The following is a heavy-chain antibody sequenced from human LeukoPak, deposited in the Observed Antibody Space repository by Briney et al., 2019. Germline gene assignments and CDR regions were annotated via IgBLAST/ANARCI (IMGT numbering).Heavy chain of an antibody. CDR2: MNPNSGNT. Sequence: GASVKVSCKASGYTFTSYDINWVQQATGQGLEWMGYMNPNSGNTGYAQKFQGRVSITTNTAISTAYMELSSLRSEDTAVYYCARGGDTAVPKALYYYYYMDVWGKGTTVTVSS. D-gene: IGHD5-18*01. V-gene: IGHV1-8*03. J-gene: IGHJ6*03. CDR3: ARGGDTAVPKALYYYYYMDV. CDR1: GYTFTSYD.